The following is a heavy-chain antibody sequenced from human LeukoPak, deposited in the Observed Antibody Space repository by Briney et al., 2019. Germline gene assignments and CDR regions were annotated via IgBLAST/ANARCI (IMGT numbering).Heavy chain of an antibody. V-gene: IGHV3-11*04. CDR1: GFIFRNYY. J-gene: IGHJ4*01. D-gene: IGHD5-18*01. CDR3: ARAPGYRGFLDY. CDR2: ISSSGSKI. Sequence: GSLRLSCEASGFIFRNYYMNWIRQTPGKGLEWVSYISSSGSKIYYADSVKGRFTISRDNAKNSLYLQMNSLRAEDTAVYYCARAPGYRGFLDYWGQETWLPSPQ.